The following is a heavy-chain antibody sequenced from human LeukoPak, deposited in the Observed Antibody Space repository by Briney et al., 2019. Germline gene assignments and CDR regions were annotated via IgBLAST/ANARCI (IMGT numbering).Heavy chain of an antibody. CDR3: AKEGDYYGSGSYRDGFDI. D-gene: IGHD3-10*01. Sequence: GGSLRLSCGASGFTFSTRGMHWVRQAPGKGLEWVAFIRYDGINKYYADSVKGRFTISRDSFKNTLYLQMNSLRPEDTAVYYCAKEGDYYGSGSYRDGFDIWGQGTRATVSS. CDR1: GFTFSTRG. J-gene: IGHJ3*02. CDR2: IRYDGINK. V-gene: IGHV3-30*02.